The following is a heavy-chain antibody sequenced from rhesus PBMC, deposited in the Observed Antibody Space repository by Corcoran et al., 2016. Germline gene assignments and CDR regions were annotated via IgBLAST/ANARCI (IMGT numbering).Heavy chain of an antibody. Sequence: QVQLQESGPGLVKPSEPLSLTCTVSGGPISRSYYWSWIRQPPGKGLEWIGGIYGNSASTDYNPSLKSRVTISKDTSKNQFSLKLSSVTAADTAVYYCARQGSGGHDYWGQGVLVTVSS. CDR2: IYGNSAST. D-gene: IGHD6-31*01. J-gene: IGHJ4*01. CDR3: ARQGSGGHDY. CDR1: GGPISRSYY. V-gene: IGHV4-143*01.